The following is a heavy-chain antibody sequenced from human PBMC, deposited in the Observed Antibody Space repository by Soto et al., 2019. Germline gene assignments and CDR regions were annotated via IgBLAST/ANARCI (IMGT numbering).Heavy chain of an antibody. Sequence: QVQLVQSGAEVRKPGSSVKVSCKASGGTFTTYDISWVRQAPGQGLEWMGGIIPLFDATKYAQKFQGRVTITADKYTGTAYMELSSLRSEDTAMYYCARDRSSSWYNGTFYSDSWGQGTLVTVSS. CDR3: ARDRSSSWYNGTFYSDS. J-gene: IGHJ4*02. D-gene: IGHD6-19*01. CDR2: IIPLFDAT. V-gene: IGHV1-69*06. CDR1: GGTFTTYD.